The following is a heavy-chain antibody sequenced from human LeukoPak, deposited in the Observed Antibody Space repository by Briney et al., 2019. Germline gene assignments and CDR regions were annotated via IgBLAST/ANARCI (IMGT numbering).Heavy chain of an antibody. CDR2: IYYSEST. Sequence: SETLSLTCTVSGGSISSSSYYWGWIRQPPGKGLEWIGSIYYSESTYYNPSLKSRVTISVDTSKNQFSLKLSSVTAADTAVYYCAREQWPDVPGDWFDPWGQGTLVTVSS. J-gene: IGHJ5*02. CDR3: AREQWPDVPGDWFDP. CDR1: GGSISSSSYY. V-gene: IGHV4-39*02. D-gene: IGHD6-19*01.